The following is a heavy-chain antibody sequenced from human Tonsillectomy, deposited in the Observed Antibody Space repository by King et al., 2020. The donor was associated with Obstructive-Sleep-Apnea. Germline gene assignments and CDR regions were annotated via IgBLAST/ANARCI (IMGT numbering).Heavy chain of an antibody. Sequence: VQLVESGGGLVQPGGSLRLSCAASGFTFYSYSMNWVRQAPGKGLEWVSYISSSSSDIYYADSVKGRFTISRDNAQYSLSLQMSSLRAEDTAVYYCARDISFPLVGGTYYHYGMDVWGQGTTVTVSS. V-gene: IGHV3-48*04. CDR3: ARDISFPLVGGTYYHYGMDV. D-gene: IGHD3-10*01. CDR1: GFTFYSYS. J-gene: IGHJ6*02. CDR2: ISSSSSDI.